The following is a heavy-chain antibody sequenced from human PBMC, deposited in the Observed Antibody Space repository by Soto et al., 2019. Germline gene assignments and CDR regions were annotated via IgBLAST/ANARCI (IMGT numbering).Heavy chain of an antibody. D-gene: IGHD3-16*01. CDR2: ISGCGGST. J-gene: IGHJ6*03. CDR3: AKCGLGGSIYYYYMDV. CDR1: GFTFSSYA. V-gene: IGHV3-23*01. Sequence: GGSLRLSCAASGFTFSSYAMSWVRQAPGKWLEWVSAISGCGGSTYYADSVKGRFTISRDNSKNTLYLQMNSLRAEDTAVYYCAKCGLGGSIYYYYMDVWGKGTTVTVSS.